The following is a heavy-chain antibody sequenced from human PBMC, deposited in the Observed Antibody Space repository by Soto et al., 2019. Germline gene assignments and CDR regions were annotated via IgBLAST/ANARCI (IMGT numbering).Heavy chain of an antibody. Sequence: GGSLRLSCAASGFSFSGYGMYWVRQAPGKGLEWVAVISYDGSNKYYADSVKGRFTISRDNSKNTLYLQMNSLRAEDTAVYYCAKGYYSGIYSDFDYWGQGTLVTVSS. CDR1: GFSFSGYG. V-gene: IGHV3-30*18. CDR3: AKGYYSGIYSDFDY. D-gene: IGHD1-26*01. J-gene: IGHJ4*02. CDR2: ISYDGSNK.